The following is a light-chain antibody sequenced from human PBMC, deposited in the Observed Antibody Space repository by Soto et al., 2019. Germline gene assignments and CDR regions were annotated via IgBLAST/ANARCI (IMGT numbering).Light chain of an antibody. CDR3: QQYGSSSWT. V-gene: IGKV3-20*01. Sequence: EIVLTQSPGTLSLSPGERATLSCRASQSVSSSYLAWYQQKPGQAPRLLIYGTSSRATAIPDRFSGSGSGTDFTVTISRLEPEDFAVYYCQQYGSSSWTCGQGTKVEI. J-gene: IGKJ1*01. CDR2: GTS. CDR1: QSVSSSY.